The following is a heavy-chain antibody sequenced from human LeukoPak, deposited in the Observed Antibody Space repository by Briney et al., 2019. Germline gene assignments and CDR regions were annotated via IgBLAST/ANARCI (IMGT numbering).Heavy chain of an antibody. CDR1: GGSIGSYY. Sequence: SETLSLTCTVSGGSIGSYYWSWMRQPAGKGLEWIGRIYTSGSTNYNPSLKSRVTMSVDTSKNQFSLKLSSVTAADPAVYYCARAGYDILTGYSDYWGQGTLVTVSS. J-gene: IGHJ4*02. D-gene: IGHD3-9*01. CDR2: IYTSGST. CDR3: ARAGYDILTGYSDY. V-gene: IGHV4-4*07.